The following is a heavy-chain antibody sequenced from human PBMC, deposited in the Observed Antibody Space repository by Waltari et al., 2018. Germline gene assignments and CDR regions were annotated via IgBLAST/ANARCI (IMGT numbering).Heavy chain of an antibody. Sequence: QVQLVQSGAEVKKPGSSVKVSCQTFGGTFSRNTISWVRQAPGQGLEWMGGIIPMFGTTSDGQKFHDRVTITADEATSTAYMEVSSLRSEDTAVYYCAKVHRGYYYWGQGTPVTVSS. CDR2: IIPMFGTT. CDR1: GGTFSRNT. V-gene: IGHV1-69*01. D-gene: IGHD3-22*01. J-gene: IGHJ4*02. CDR3: AKVHRGYYY.